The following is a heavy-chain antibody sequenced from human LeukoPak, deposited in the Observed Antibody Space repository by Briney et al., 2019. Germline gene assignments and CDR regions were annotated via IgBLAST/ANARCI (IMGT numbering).Heavy chain of an antibody. CDR1: GGSFSGYY. CDR3: ARGLRGDDSSLGFDY. D-gene: IGHD3-22*01. Sequence: PSETLSLTCAVYGGSFSGYYWSWIRQPPGKGLEWIGEINHSGSTNYNPSLKSRVTISVDTSKNQFSLKLSSVTAADTAVYYCARGLRGDDSSLGFDYWGQGTLVTVSS. J-gene: IGHJ4*02. V-gene: IGHV4-34*01. CDR2: INHSGST.